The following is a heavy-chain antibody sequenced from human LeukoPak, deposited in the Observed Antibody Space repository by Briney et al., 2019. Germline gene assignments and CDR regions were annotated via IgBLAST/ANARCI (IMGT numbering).Heavy chain of an antibody. CDR3: PRVRSSSRTIYYYYYMDV. J-gene: IGHJ6*03. CDR2: IYTSGTT. D-gene: IGHD6-13*01. Sequence: PSETLSLTCTVSGASLSSYYWSWIRQPAGKGLEWIGRIYTSGTTNYNTSLKSRVTISVDTSKNQSSLKLRSLTARDTPGFSLPRVRSSSRTIYYYYYMDVWGKGTTVTVSS. CDR1: GASLSSYY. V-gene: IGHV4-4*07.